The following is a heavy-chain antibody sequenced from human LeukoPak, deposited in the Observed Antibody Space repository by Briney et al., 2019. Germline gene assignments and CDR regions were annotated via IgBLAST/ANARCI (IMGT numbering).Heavy chain of an antibody. CDR2: IRSEGTNK. J-gene: IGHJ3*02. CDR3: AKDPSNVSRTLDI. CDR1: GFTFSNYG. Sequence: PGGPLRLSCVASGFTFSNYGMHWVRQAPGKGLEWVAFIRSEGTNKYYSDSVEGRFTVSRDNSKNTLFLQMNSLRPEDTALYYCAKDPSNVSRTLDIWGQGTLVTVSA. D-gene: IGHD3-10*02. V-gene: IGHV3-30*02.